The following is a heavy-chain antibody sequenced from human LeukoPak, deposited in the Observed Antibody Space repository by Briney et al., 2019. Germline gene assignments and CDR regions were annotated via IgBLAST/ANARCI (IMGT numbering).Heavy chain of an antibody. CDR2: IKQDGSEE. Sequence: PGGSLRLSCAASGFTFSSYWMSWVRQAPGKGLEWVANIKQDGSEEYYVDSVKGRFTIPRDNAKNSLYLQMNSLRAEDTAVYYCAREEVMYYYDSSGYYQYFQHWGQGTLVTVSS. CDR1: GFTFSSYW. J-gene: IGHJ1*01. V-gene: IGHV3-7*01. D-gene: IGHD3-22*01. CDR3: AREEVMYYYDSSGYYQYFQH.